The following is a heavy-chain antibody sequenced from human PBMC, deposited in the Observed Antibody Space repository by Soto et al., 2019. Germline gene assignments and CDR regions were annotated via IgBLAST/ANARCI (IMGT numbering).Heavy chain of an antibody. CDR2: ISAYNGNT. CDR3: AREIVEMVTTSYFDY. CDR1: GYTFTSYG. D-gene: IGHD5-18*01. V-gene: IGHV1-18*01. Sequence: QVQLVQSGAEVKKPGASVKVSCKASGYTFTSYGISWVRQAPGQGLEGMGWISAYNGNTNYAQKVQGRVTMTTDTSTSTGYMELRSLRSDDTDVYYCAREIVEMVTTSYFDYWGQGTLVTVSS. J-gene: IGHJ4*02.